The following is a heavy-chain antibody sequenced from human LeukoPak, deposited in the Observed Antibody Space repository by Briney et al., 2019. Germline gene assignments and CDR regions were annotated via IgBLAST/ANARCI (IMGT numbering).Heavy chain of an antibody. CDR2: ISYDGSNK. CDR1: GFTFSSYG. Sequence: GGSLRLSCAASGFTFSSYGMHWVRQAPGKGLEWVAVISYDGSNKYYADSVKGRFTISRDNSKNTLYLQMNSLRAEDTAVYYCAKDHYYGDYAPYYYGMDVWGQGTTVTVSS. V-gene: IGHV3-30*18. CDR3: AKDHYYGDYAPYYYGMDV. D-gene: IGHD4-17*01. J-gene: IGHJ6*02.